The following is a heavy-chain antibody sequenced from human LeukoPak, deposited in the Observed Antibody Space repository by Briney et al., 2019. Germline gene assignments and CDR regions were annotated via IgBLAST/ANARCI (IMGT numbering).Heavy chain of an antibody. J-gene: IGHJ4*02. CDR1: GYTCTSYG. Sequence: ASVKVSCKASGYTCTSYGISWVRQAPGQGLEWMGWISAYNGNTNYAQKFQGRVTITTDESTSTAYMELSSLRSEDTAVYYCATGRYYYDSSGYYYAGYVSPLDYWGQGTLVTVSS. CDR2: ISAYNGNT. CDR3: ATGRYYYDSSGYYYAGYVSPLDY. D-gene: IGHD3-22*01. V-gene: IGHV1-18*01.